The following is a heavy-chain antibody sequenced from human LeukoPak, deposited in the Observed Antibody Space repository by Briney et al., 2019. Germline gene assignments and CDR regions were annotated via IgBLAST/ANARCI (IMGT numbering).Heavy chain of an antibody. D-gene: IGHD2-21*02. CDR2: INHSGGT. V-gene: IGHV4-34*01. J-gene: IGHJ4*02. CDR1: GGSFTGYY. CDR3: ARGDVVVTAPDH. Sequence: PSETLSLTCAVYGGSFTGYYWIWIRQSPGKGLEWIGEINHSGGTNYNPSLKSRVTISIDTSKNQFSLQLNSVTAADTAVYYCARGDVVVTAPDHWSQGILVTVSS.